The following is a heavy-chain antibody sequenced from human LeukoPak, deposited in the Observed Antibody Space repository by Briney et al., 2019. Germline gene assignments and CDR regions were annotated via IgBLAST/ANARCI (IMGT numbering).Heavy chain of an antibody. Sequence: ASVKVSCKASGYTFTGYYMHWVRQAPGQGLEWMGIINPSGGSTSYAQKFQGRVTMTRDMSTSTVYMELSSLRSEDTAVYYCARGGRVAARPRVSNWFDPWGQGTLVTVSS. D-gene: IGHD6-6*01. CDR1: GYTFTGYY. V-gene: IGHV1-46*01. CDR2: INPSGGST. CDR3: ARGGRVAARPRVSNWFDP. J-gene: IGHJ5*02.